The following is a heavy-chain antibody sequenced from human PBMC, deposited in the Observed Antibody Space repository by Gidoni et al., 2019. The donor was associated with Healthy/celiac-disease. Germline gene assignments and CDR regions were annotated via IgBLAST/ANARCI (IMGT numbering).Heavy chain of an antibody. J-gene: IGHJ4*02. CDR1: GFTFSDHY. V-gene: IGHV3-72*01. CDR3: ARVVFTVRGDSDFDY. CDR2: TRNKAYRYTT. Sequence: EGQLVEAGGGLVQPGGAMRLSCAASGFTFSDHYMDWVRQAPGKGLEWFGRTRNKAYRYTTGYAASVKGRFPISRDDYKNSLFLQINRLKTEAPAVYYFARVVFTVRGDSDFDYWGQGTLVTVSS. D-gene: IGHD3-10*01.